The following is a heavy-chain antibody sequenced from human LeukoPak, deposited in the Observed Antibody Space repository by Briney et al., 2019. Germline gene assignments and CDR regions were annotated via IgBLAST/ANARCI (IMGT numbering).Heavy chain of an antibody. J-gene: IGHJ4*02. CDR3: AKTPLRYFDWLPLGDVGGPFDY. V-gene: IGHV3-30*09. Sequence: GRSLRLSCAASGFTFSTYAMHWVRQAPGKGLEWVAVTSYDGSSKYYADSVKGRFAISRDNSKNTLYLQMNSLRAEDTAVYYCAKTPLRYFDWLPLGDVGGPFDYWGQGTLVTVSS. CDR2: TSYDGSSK. CDR1: GFTFSTYA. D-gene: IGHD3-9*01.